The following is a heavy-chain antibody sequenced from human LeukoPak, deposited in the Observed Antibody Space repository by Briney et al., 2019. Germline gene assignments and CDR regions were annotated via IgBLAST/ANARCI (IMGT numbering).Heavy chain of an antibody. J-gene: IGHJ4*02. CDR1: GGSISSGSYY. V-gene: IGHV4-61*02. CDR2: IYASTST. D-gene: IGHD3-10*01. Sequence: SETLSLTCTVSGGSISSGSYYWTWIRQPAGKGLEWIGRIYASTSTSYNPSLKSRVTISVDTSKNAFSLKLSSVTAADTAVYYCASLGLWFGEPFDYWGQGTLVTVSS. CDR3: ASLGLWFGEPFDY.